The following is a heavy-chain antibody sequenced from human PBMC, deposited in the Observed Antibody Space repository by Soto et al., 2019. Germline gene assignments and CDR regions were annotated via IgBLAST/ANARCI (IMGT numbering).Heavy chain of an antibody. Sequence: GESLKISCKGSEYKFTNYWIAWVRQIPGKGLECMGIIYPGDSDTRYSPSFEDQVTMSADKSISTAYLQWSSLKVSDTAMYYCAKAIGGYFDYWGQGTLVTVSS. J-gene: IGHJ4*02. V-gene: IGHV5-51*01. CDR1: EYKFTNYW. CDR2: IYPGDSDT. D-gene: IGHD3-16*01. CDR3: AKAIGGYFDY.